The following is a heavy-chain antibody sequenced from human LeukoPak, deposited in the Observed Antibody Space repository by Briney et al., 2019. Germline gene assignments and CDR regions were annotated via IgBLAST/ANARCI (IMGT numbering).Heavy chain of an antibody. J-gene: IGHJ6*02. V-gene: IGHV4-61*01. Sequence: SETLSLTCTVSGGSISSSSYYWSWIRQPPGKGLEWIGYIYYSGSTNYNPSLKSRVTISVDTSKNQFSLKLGSVTAADTAVYYCARDDRIRTGISNMDVWGQGTTVTVSS. D-gene: IGHD3-3*02. CDR2: IYYSGST. CDR3: ARDDRIRTGISNMDV. CDR1: GGSISSSSYY.